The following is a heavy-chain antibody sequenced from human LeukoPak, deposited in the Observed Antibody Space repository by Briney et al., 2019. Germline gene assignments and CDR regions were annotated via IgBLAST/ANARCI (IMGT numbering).Heavy chain of an antibody. D-gene: IGHD3-10*01. J-gene: IGHJ4*02. CDR3: ARPPPGTPYYFDY. Sequence: GGSLRLSCAASGFTFSSYAMHWVRQAPGEGLEWVAVISYDGSNKYYADSVKGRFTISRDNSKNTLYLQMNSLRAEDTAVYYCARPPPGTPYYFDYWGQGTLVTVSS. CDR2: ISYDGSNK. CDR1: GFTFSSYA. V-gene: IGHV3-30-3*01.